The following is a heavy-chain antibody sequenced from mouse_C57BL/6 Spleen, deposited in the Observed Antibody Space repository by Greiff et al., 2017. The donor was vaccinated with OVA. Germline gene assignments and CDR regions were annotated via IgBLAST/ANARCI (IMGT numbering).Heavy chain of an antibody. Sequence: QVQLQQPGAELVRPGSSVKLSCKASGYTFTSYWMDWVKQRPGQGLEWIGNIYPSDSETHYNQKFKDKATLTVDKSSSTAYMQLSSLTSEDSAVYYCAREYYAMDYWGQGISVTVSS. V-gene: IGHV1-61*01. J-gene: IGHJ4*01. CDR2: IYPSDSET. CDR3: AREYYAMDY. CDR1: GYTFTSYW.